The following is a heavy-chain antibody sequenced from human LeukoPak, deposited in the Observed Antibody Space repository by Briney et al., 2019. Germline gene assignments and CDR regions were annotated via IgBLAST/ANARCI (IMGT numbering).Heavy chain of an antibody. CDR2: IYYSGST. CDR1: GGFISSSSYY. J-gene: IGHJ5*02. D-gene: IGHD6-6*01. V-gene: IGHV4-39*01. CDR3: ARWAEYSSSSAWFDP. Sequence: SETLSLTCTVSGGFISSSSYYWGWIRQPPGKGLEWIVSIYYSGSTYYNPSLKSRVTISVDTSKNQFSLKLSSVTAADAAVYYCARWAEYSSSSAWFDPWGQGTLVTVSS.